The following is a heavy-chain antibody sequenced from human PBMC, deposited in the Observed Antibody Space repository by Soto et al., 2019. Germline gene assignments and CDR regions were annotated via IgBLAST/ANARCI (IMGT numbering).Heavy chain of an antibody. CDR2: IYYSGST. V-gene: IGHV4-61*01. Sequence: SETLSLTCTVSGGSVSSGSYYWSWIRQPPGKGLEWIGYIYYSGSTNYNPSLKSRVTISVDTSKNQFSLKLSSVTAADTAVYYCARDLVDTEVLGWFDPWGQGTLVTVSS. D-gene: IGHD5-18*01. CDR1: GGSVSSGSYY. CDR3: ARDLVDTEVLGWFDP. J-gene: IGHJ5*02.